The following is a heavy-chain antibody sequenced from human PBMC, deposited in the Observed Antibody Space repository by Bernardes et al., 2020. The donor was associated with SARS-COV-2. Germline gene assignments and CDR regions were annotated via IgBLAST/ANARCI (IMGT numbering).Heavy chain of an antibody. D-gene: IGHD3-22*01. CDR3: SRDTYYEKSAYYFSHYYYGMDV. CDR2: ISGGSSYI. CDR1: GFTFSDHT. V-gene: IGHV3-21*01. Sequence: GGSLRLSCAASGFTFSDHTMNWVRQAPGKGLEWFSSISGGSSYIYYADSIKGRFTISRDNAKNSLYLQMNSLRAEDTAVYYCSRDTYYEKSAYYFSHYYYGMDVWGQGTAVTVSS. J-gene: IGHJ6*02.